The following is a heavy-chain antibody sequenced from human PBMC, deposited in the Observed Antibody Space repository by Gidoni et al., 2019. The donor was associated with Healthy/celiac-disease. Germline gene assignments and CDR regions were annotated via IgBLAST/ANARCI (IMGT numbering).Heavy chain of an antibody. Sequence: QVQLQESGPGLVQPSQTLSLTCPVSGCSISSGGYYWSWFGQHPGKGLEWIGYIYYSGSTYYNPSLKSRVTISVDTSKNQFSLKLSSVTAADTAVYYCARANFNCSSTSCYWSGPKYNWFDPWGQGTLVTVSS. CDR1: GCSISSGGYY. J-gene: IGHJ5*02. D-gene: IGHD2-2*01. CDR3: ARANFNCSSTSCYWSGPKYNWFDP. V-gene: IGHV4-31*03. CDR2: IYYSGST.